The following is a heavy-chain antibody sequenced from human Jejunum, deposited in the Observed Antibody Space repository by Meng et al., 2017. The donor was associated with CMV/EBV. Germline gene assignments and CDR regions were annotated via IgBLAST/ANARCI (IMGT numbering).Heavy chain of an antibody. Sequence: CAGSGYTCRSGGMHWVRQAPGKGLEWVAFILYDGSYKYYADSVKGRFTISSDSSKNTLYLQMNGLRADDTAVYYCATAGNYRLDTWGQGTLVTVSS. CDR3: ATAGNYRLDT. D-gene: IGHD5-24*01. CDR1: GYTCRSGG. CDR2: ILYDGSYK. J-gene: IGHJ4*02. V-gene: IGHV3-30*02.